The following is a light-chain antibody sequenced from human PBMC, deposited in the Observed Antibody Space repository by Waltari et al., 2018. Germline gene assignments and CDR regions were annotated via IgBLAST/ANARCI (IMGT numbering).Light chain of an antibody. Sequence: DIVLTQSPALLSLSPGERASLSCRASQSVHNYLSWYQQKPGQAPRLLIYDVSNRAPDIPAIFSASGFATDFTLTISSLEPEDFAVYYCQHRRAWPRTFGGGTKVEIK. CDR2: DVS. CDR3: QHRRAWPRT. CDR1: QSVHNY. V-gene: IGKV3-11*01. J-gene: IGKJ4*01.